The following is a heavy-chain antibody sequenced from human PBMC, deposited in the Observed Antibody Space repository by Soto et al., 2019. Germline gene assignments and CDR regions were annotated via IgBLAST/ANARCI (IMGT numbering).Heavy chain of an antibody. CDR3: ARRLTDILTGYYYYYGMDV. CDR2: ISAYNGNT. CDR1: GYTFTSYG. Sequence: ASVKVSCKASGYTFTSYGISWVRQAPGQGLEWMGWISAYNGNTNYAQKLQGRVTMTTDTSTSTAYMELRSLRSDDTAVYYCARRLTDILTGYYYYYGMDVWGQGTTVTVSS. J-gene: IGHJ6*02. V-gene: IGHV1-18*01. D-gene: IGHD3-9*01.